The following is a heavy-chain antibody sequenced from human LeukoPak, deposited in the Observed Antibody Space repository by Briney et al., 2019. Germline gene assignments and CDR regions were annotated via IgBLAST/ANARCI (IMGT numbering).Heavy chain of an antibody. CDR3: ARLLRPRDWFDP. D-gene: IGHD4-17*01. Sequence: SQTLSLTCTVSGGSISSYYWSWIRQPPGKGLEWIGYIYYSGSTNYNPSLKSRVTISVDTSKNQFSLKLSSVTAADTAVYYCARLLRPRDWFDPWGQGTLVTVSS. J-gene: IGHJ5*02. V-gene: IGHV4-59*08. CDR2: IYYSGST. CDR1: GGSISSYY.